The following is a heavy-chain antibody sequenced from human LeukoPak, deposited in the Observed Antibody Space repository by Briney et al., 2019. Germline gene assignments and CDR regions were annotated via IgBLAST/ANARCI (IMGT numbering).Heavy chain of an antibody. CDR3: ARDRYYGSGDGWFDP. J-gene: IGHJ5*02. V-gene: IGHV1-3*01. CDR1: GYTFTSYA. D-gene: IGHD3-10*01. CDR2: INAGNGNT. Sequence: ASVKVSCKASGYTFTSYAMHWVRQAPGQRLEWMGWINAGNGNTKYSQKFQGRVTITRDTSASTAYMELSSLRSEDTAVYYCARDRYYGSGDGWFDPWGQGTLVTVSS.